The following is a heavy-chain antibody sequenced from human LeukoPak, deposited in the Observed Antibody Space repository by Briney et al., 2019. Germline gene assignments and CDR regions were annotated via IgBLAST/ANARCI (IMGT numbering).Heavy chain of an antibody. CDR2: IRGDGGTT. Sequence: GGSLRLSCAASGFTFSSYWMHWVRQAPGKGVVWVSRIRGDGGTTSYADSVKGRFTISRDNAEDTLYLQMNSLRAEDTAVYYCVRIRQRGTKYYFDYWGQGTLVTVSS. J-gene: IGHJ4*02. CDR1: GFTFSSYW. V-gene: IGHV3-74*01. CDR3: VRIRQRGTKYYFDY. D-gene: IGHD1-7*01.